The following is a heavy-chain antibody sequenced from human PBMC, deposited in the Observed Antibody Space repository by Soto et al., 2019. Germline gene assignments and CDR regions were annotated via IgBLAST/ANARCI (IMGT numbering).Heavy chain of an antibody. CDR2: INHSGST. V-gene: IGHV4-34*01. J-gene: IGHJ4*02. D-gene: IGHD6-6*01. Sequence: SETLSLTCAVYGGSFSGYYWSWIRQPPGKGLEWIGEINHSGSTNYNPSLKSRVTISVDTSKNQFSLKLSSVTAADTAVYYCARGVAYSSSSTQYYFDYWGQGTLVTVSS. CDR1: GGSFSGYY. CDR3: ARGVAYSSSSTQYYFDY.